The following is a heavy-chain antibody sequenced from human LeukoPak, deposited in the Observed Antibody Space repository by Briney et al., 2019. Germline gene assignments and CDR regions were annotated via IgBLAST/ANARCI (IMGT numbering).Heavy chain of an antibody. V-gene: IGHV3-74*01. CDR1: GFTFSTYW. Sequence: GGSLRLSCAASGFTFSTYWLYWVRQAPGKGLVWVSRIHGGESTTAYADSVKGRFTISRDNAKNTLYLQMNSLRVEDTAVYYCTRGGTYSISPLDYWGQGTLVTVPS. CDR3: TRGGTYSISPLDY. J-gene: IGHJ4*02. CDR2: IHGGESTT. D-gene: IGHD6-6*01.